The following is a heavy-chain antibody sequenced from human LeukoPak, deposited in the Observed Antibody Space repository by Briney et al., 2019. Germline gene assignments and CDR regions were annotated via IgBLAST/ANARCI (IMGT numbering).Heavy chain of an antibody. J-gene: IGHJ4*02. Sequence: GGSLRLSSAASGFTFSSYALHWVRQAPGKGLEYVSAISTDGRGTYYANSVKGRFSISRDNSRNTLYLQMGSVRAEDMAVYYCARWGSTSCYDYWGQGTLVTVSS. CDR2: ISTDGRGT. V-gene: IGHV3-64*01. CDR3: ARWGSTSCYDY. CDR1: GFTFSSYA. D-gene: IGHD2-2*01.